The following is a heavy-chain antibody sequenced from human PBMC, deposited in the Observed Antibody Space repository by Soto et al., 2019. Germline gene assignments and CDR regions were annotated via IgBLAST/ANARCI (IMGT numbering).Heavy chain of an antibody. CDR3: ARLGGIAAAGTSAFDI. CDR1: GYTFTSYG. J-gene: IGHJ3*02. CDR2: ISAYNGNT. D-gene: IGHD6-13*01. Sequence: ASVNVSCKASGYTFTSYGISWVRLAPGQGLEWMGWISAYNGNTNYAQKLQGRVTMTTDTSTSTAYMELRSLRSDDTAVYYCARLGGIAAAGTSAFDIWGQGTMVTVSS. V-gene: IGHV1-18*01.